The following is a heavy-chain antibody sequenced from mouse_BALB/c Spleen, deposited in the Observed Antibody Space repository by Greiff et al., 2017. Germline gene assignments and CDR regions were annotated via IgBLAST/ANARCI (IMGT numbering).Heavy chain of an antibody. CDR2: INPSNGRT. J-gene: IGHJ2*01. CDR1: GYTFTSYW. V-gene: IGHV1S81*02. CDR3: ATTYYFDY. Sequence: QVQLQQPGAELVKPGASVKLSCKASGYTFTSYWMHWVKQRPGQGLEWIGEINPSNGRTNYNEKFKSKATLTVDKSSSTAYMQLSSLTSEDSAVYYCATTYYFDYWGQGTTLTVSS.